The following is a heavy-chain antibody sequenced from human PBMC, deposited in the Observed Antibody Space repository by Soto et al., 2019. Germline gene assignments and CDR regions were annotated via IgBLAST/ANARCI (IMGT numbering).Heavy chain of an antibody. D-gene: IGHD6-25*01. CDR3: ARGGDLGYNYYYGMDV. V-gene: IGHV1-3*01. CDR1: GYTFSRYG. Sequence: SVKVSCKASGYTFSRYGMHWVRQAPGQRLEWMGWINAGNGNTKYSQKFQGRVTITRDTSANTAYMELSSLRSEDTAVYYCARGGDLGYNYYYGMDVWGQGTTVTVSS. J-gene: IGHJ6*02. CDR2: INAGNGNT.